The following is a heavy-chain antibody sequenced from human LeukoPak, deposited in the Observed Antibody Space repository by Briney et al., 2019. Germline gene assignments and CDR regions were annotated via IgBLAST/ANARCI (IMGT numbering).Heavy chain of an antibody. CDR2: IKQDGSEK. D-gene: IGHD1-26*01. CDR1: GFTFSNHW. Sequence: PGGSLSLSRTASGFTFSNHWMSWVRQAPGKGLEWVANIKQDGSEKYYVDSVKGRFTISRDNAKNSLYLQMNSLRAEDTAVYYCARGSGSYYTYWGQETLVTVSS. J-gene: IGHJ4*02. V-gene: IGHV3-7*04. CDR3: ARGSGSYYTY.